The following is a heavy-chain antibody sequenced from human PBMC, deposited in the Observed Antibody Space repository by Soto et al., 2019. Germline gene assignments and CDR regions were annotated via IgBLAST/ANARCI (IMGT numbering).Heavy chain of an antibody. J-gene: IGHJ4*02. CDR2: ISYDGSNT. CDR3: VGGQYYFDS. CDR1: GFPFTTYG. Sequence: QVLLVESGGGVVQPGRSLRLSCAASGFPFTTYGMHWVREGPGKGLEWVAVISYDGSNTYYADSVKGRFTISRDNSKNTLYLQMNSLSTEDTALYYCVGGQYYFDSRGQGTLVTVSS. D-gene: IGHD3-10*01. V-gene: IGHV3-30*03.